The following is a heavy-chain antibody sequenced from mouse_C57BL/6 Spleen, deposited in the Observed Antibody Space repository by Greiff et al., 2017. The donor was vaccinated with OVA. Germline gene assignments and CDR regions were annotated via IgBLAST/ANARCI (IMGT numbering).Heavy chain of an antibody. V-gene: IGHV1-80*01. J-gene: IGHJ3*01. Sequence: QVQLQQSGAELVKPGASVKISCKASGYAFSSYWMNWVKQRPGKGLEWIGQIYPGDGDTNYNGKVKGKATLTADKSSSTAYMQLSSLTSEDSAVYFCARGGITTATFAYWGQGTLVTVSA. CDR3: ARGGITTATFAY. D-gene: IGHD1-2*01. CDR1: GYAFSSYW. CDR2: IYPGDGDT.